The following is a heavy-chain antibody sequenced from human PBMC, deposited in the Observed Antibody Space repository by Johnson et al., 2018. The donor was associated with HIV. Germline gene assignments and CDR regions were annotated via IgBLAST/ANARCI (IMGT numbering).Heavy chain of an antibody. D-gene: IGHD3-3*01. Sequence: QVQLVESGGGLVKPGGSLRLSCAASGFTFSDYYMSWIRQAPGKGLEWVSYISSSGSTIYYADSVKGRFTISRDNAKNSLYLQMNSLRAEDTAVYYCAGDGMHYEFWSGYAPDACDIWGQGTMVTVSS. CDR1: GFTFSDYY. V-gene: IGHV3-11*04. CDR2: ISSSGSTI. J-gene: IGHJ3*02. CDR3: AGDGMHYEFWSGYAPDACDI.